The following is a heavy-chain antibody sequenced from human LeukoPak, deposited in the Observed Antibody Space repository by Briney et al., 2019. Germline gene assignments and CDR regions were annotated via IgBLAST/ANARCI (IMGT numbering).Heavy chain of an antibody. CDR3: ARGPYSSGSSADY. V-gene: IGHV3-66*01. J-gene: IGHJ4*02. CDR1: GFTVSSSY. Sequence: GGSLRLSCAASGFTVSSSYMSWVRQAPGKGLEWVSVIYSGGSTYYADSVKGRFTISRDNSKNTLYLQMNSLRAEDTAVYYCARGPYSSGSSADYWGQGTLVTVSS. CDR2: IYSGGST. D-gene: IGHD6-19*01.